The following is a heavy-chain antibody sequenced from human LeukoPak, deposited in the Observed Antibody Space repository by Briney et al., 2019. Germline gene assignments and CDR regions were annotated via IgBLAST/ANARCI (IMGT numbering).Heavy chain of an antibody. Sequence: GGTLRLSCAASGLTFSTYAMSWVRQAPGKGLEWVSTLSGSGDSTYYADSVKGRFTISRDNSKNTLFLQMNSLRAEDTAVYYCEKKVGGVYVMDVWGQGTTVTVSS. J-gene: IGHJ6*02. CDR3: EKKVGGVYVMDV. CDR2: LSGSGDST. D-gene: IGHD3-16*01. CDR1: GLTFSTYA. V-gene: IGHV3-23*01.